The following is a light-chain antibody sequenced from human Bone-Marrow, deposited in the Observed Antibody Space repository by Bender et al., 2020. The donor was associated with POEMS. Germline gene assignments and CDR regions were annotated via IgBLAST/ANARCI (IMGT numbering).Light chain of an antibody. Sequence: QSALSQPASVSGSPGQSITISCTGTSGDIGNYNLVSWFQHHPGKVPKLLIYEANQRPSGVSTRFSGSNSANTASLTISGLQAEDEADYYCSSFAGKYTVVFGGGTKVTVL. CDR3: SSFAGKYTVV. CDR1: SGDIGNYNL. V-gene: IGLV2-23*01. CDR2: EAN. J-gene: IGLJ2*01.